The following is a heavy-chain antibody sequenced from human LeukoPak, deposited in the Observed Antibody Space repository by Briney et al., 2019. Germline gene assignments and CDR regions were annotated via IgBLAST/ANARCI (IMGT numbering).Heavy chain of an antibody. CDR3: ARPYGSGSYYGY. J-gene: IGHJ4*02. D-gene: IGHD3-10*01. V-gene: IGHV1-46*01. CDR2: INPSGGST. Sequence: ASVKVSCKASGYTFTSYYMHWVRQAPGQGLEWMGIINPSGGSTSCAQKFQGRVTMTTDTSTSTVYMELSSLRSEDTAVYYCARPYGSGSYYGYWGQGTLVTVSS. CDR1: GYTFTSYY.